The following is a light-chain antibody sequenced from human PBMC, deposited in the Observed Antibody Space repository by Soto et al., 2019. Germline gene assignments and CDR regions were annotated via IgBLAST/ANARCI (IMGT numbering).Light chain of an antibody. V-gene: IGKV3-20*01. J-gene: IGKJ4*01. CDR2: GAS. CDR1: QSVSSSY. Sequence: EIVLTQSPGTLSLSPGERATLSCRASQSVSSSYLAWYQQKPGQAPRLLIYGASGRATGIPDRFSGSGSGTDFTLTISRLAPEDFAVYYCQQYVSSSLTFGGGTKVEIK. CDR3: QQYVSSSLT.